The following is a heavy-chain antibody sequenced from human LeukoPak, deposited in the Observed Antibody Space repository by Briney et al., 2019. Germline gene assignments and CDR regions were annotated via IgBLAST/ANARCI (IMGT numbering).Heavy chain of an antibody. Sequence: SETLSLTCTVSGGSISSYYWSWIRQPPGKGLEWIGYIYYSGSTNYNPSLKSRVTISVDTSKNQFSLKLSSVTAADTAVYYCARDSLYYYDSSGYMGFDPWGQGTLVTVSS. CDR2: IYYSGST. J-gene: IGHJ5*02. CDR3: ARDSLYYYDSSGYMGFDP. D-gene: IGHD3-22*01. CDR1: GGSISSYY. V-gene: IGHV4-59*01.